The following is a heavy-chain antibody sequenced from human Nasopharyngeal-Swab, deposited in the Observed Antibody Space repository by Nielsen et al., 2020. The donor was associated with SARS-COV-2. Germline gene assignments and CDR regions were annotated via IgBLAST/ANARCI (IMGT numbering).Heavy chain of an antibody. CDR3: TTDLELLWFGESYSVYYYGMDV. CDR1: GFTFSSYA. V-gene: IGHV3-15*01. Sequence: GESLKISCAASGFTFSSYAMSWVRQAPGKGLEWVGRIKSKTDGGTTDYAAPVKGRFTISRDDSKNTLYLQMNSLKTEDTAVYYCTTDLELLWFGESYSVYYYGMDVWGQGTTVTVSS. CDR2: IKSKTDGGTT. D-gene: IGHD3-10*01. J-gene: IGHJ6*02.